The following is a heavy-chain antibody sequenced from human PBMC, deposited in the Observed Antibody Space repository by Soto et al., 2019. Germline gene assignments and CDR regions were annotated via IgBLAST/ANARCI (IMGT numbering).Heavy chain of an antibody. Sequence: GASVKVSCKASGGTFNNYAISWVRQAPGQGLEWMGGIIPIFGTANYAQKFQGRVTITADESTSTAYMELSSLRSEDTAVYYCARGTVAKDPPYYYYYGMDVWGQGTTVTVSS. CDR1: GGTFNNYA. CDR3: ARGTVAKDPPYYYYYGMDV. D-gene: IGHD4-17*01. CDR2: IIPIFGTA. V-gene: IGHV1-69*13. J-gene: IGHJ6*02.